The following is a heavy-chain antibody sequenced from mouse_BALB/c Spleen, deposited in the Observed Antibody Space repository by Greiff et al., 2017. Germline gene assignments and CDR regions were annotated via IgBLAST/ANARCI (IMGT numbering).Heavy chain of an antibody. V-gene: IGHV1S56*01. CDR3: ARGGGDGYLYAMDY. D-gene: IGHD2-3*01. CDR2: IYPGDGST. CDR1: GYTFTSYY. Sequence: QVQLQQSGPELVKPGASVKMSCKASGYTFTSYYIHWVKQRPGQGLEWIGWIYPGDGSTKYNEKFKGKTTLTADKSSSTAYMLLSSLTSEDSAIYFCARGGGDGYLYAMDYWGQGTSVTVSS. J-gene: IGHJ4*01.